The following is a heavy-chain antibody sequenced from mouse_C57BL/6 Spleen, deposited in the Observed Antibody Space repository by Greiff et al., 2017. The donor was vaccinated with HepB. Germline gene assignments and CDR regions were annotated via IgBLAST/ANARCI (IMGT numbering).Heavy chain of an antibody. CDR1: GFNIKDYY. D-gene: IGHD2-2*01. CDR2: IDPEDGET. CDR3: ARRGYDWFAY. Sequence: EVKLMESGAELVKPGASVKLSCTASGFNIKDYYMHWVKQRTEQGLEWIGRIDPEDGETKYAPKFQGKATITADTSSNTAYLQLSSLTSEDTAVYYCARRGYDWFAYWGQGTLVTVSA. J-gene: IGHJ3*01. V-gene: IGHV14-2*01.